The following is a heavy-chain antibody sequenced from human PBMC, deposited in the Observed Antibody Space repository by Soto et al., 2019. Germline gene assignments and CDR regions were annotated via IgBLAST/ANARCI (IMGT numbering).Heavy chain of an antibody. CDR2: IISGGAT. V-gene: IGHV3-23*01. Sequence: EVQVLESGGGLVQPGGSLRLSCAASGFTLSTYTMSWVRRAPGKGPEWVSGIISGGATYYADSVQGRFTISRDNSKNTLYLQMTSLRAEDTAVYYCAKDPNRNSAWGQGTLVTVSS. J-gene: IGHJ5*02. CDR3: AKDPNRNSA. CDR1: GFTLSTYT.